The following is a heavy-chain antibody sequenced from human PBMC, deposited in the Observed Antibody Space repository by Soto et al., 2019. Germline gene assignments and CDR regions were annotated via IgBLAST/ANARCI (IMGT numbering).Heavy chain of an antibody. J-gene: IGHJ4*02. CDR1: GGSISSTPYY. CDR2: IYYSGTT. V-gene: IGHV4-39*01. Sequence: SETLSLTCSVSGGSISSTPYYWGWIRQPPGKGLEWLGTIYYSGTTSYNPSLKSRVIISVDTSNNQFFLKLRSVTAADTAVYYCARHRQYYDTSGYQQRYFDYWGQETQVTVSS. D-gene: IGHD3-22*01. CDR3: ARHRQYYDTSGYQQRYFDY.